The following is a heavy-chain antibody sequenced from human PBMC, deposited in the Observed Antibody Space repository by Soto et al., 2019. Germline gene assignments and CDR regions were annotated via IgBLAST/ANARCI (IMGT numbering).Heavy chain of an antibody. J-gene: IGHJ4*02. CDR1: GYTFTSYD. Sequence: ASVKVSCKASGYTFTSYDINWVRQATGQGLEWMGWMNPNSGNTGYAQKFQGRVTMTRNTSISTAYMELSSLRSEDTAVYYCARALAVAGTFPDYWGQGTLVTAPQ. V-gene: IGHV1-8*01. CDR3: ARALAVAGTFPDY. CDR2: MNPNSGNT. D-gene: IGHD6-19*01.